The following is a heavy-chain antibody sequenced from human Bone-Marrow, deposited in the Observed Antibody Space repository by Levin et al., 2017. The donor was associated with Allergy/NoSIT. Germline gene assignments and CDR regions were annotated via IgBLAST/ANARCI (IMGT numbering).Heavy chain of an antibody. V-gene: IGHV3-30*18. CDR2: ISYDGSNK. J-gene: IGHJ4*02. Sequence: SCAASGFTFSSYGMHWVRQAPGKGLEWVAVISYDGSNKYYADSVKGRFTISRDNSKNTLYLQMNSLRAEDTAVYYCAKTYCSGGSCYQFDYWGQGTLVTVSS. CDR3: AKTYCSGGSCYQFDY. CDR1: GFTFSSYG. D-gene: IGHD2-15*01.